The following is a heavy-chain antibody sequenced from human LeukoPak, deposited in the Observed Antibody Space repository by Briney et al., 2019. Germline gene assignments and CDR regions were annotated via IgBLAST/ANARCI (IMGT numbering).Heavy chain of an antibody. V-gene: IGHV1-46*01. J-gene: IGHJ3*01. Sequence: ASMKLSCKSSGYTKYYMRWMRQAPGQGLEWVGMINPGGESTRYAHKFQGRVTLTRDTSTSTVYMELSRLTSEDTAVYFCTKADFDRGAFEVWGQGTMVIVSS. CDR1: GYTKYY. CDR3: TKADFDRGAFEV. D-gene: IGHD3-9*01. CDR2: INPGGEST.